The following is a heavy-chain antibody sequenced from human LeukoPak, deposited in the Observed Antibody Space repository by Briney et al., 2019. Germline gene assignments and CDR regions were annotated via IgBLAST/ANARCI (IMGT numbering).Heavy chain of an antibody. V-gene: IGHV3-53*01. J-gene: IGHJ4*02. D-gene: IGHD3-10*01. Sequence: PGGSLRLSCAASGFIVNSNYMSWVRQAPGQGLEWVSVIYIGGSTYYANSVKGRFTICRDNSRNTLYLQMNSLRTEDTAVYYCARGGYGSSTYYNNFDFWGQGTLVTVSS. CDR2: IYIGGST. CDR3: ARGGYGSSTYYNNFDF. CDR1: GFIVNSNY.